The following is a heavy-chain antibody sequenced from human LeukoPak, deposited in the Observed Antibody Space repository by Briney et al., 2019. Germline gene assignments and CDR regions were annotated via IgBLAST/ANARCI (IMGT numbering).Heavy chain of an antibody. CDR2: IAADGGVK. V-gene: IGHV3-30*03. CDR3: AREATWGQWYFDH. Sequence: GTSLRLSCVASAFTFSDHGMDWVRQAPGKGLEWVAVIAADGGVKHYADSVKGRFTLSRDNSKNTLFLQMNSLSVEDTAVYYCAREATWGQWYFDHWGQGTRVTVSS. J-gene: IGHJ4*02. CDR1: AFTFSDHG. D-gene: IGHD2-15*01.